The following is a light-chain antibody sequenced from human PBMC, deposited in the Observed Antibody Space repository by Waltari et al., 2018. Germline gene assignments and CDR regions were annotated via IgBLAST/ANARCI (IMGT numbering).Light chain of an antibody. CDR2: GAS. Sequence: EIVMTQSPAAVSVSPGERATLSFRATQTVSINVAWYQQKPGQAPRLVIYGASTRATGIPARFSGSGSETEFTLTISSMQSEDFAVYFCQQYKTWPLTFGGGTKVEIK. CDR3: QQYKTWPLT. CDR1: QTVSIN. J-gene: IGKJ4*01. V-gene: IGKV3-15*01.